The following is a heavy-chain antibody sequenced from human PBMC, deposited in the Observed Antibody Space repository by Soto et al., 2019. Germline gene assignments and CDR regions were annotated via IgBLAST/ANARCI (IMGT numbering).Heavy chain of an antibody. CDR1: GGSFSGYY. J-gene: IGHJ6*02. CDR2: INHSGST. D-gene: IGHD5-12*01. CDR3: AREAGPKGYMDV. V-gene: IGHV4-34*01. Sequence: PSETLSLTCAVYGGSFSGYYWSWIRQPPGKGLEWIGEINHSGSTNYNPSLKSRVTISVDTSRNQFSLKLSSVTAADTAVYYCAREAGPKGYMDVWGQGTTVTVSS.